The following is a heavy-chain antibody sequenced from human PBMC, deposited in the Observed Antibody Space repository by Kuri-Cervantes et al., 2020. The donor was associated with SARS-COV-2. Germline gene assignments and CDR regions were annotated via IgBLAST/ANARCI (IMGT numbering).Heavy chain of an antibody. Sequence: ASVKVSCKASGYTFTGHGFGWVRQAPGQRLEWMGWINAGNGNTKYSQKFQGRVTITRDTSASTAYMELSSLRSEDTAVYYCARDPQNYDFWSGYYPLDYWGQGTLVTVSS. CDR1: GYTFTGHG. J-gene: IGHJ4*02. CDR3: ARDPQNYDFWSGYYPLDY. V-gene: IGHV1-3*01. D-gene: IGHD3-3*01. CDR2: INAGNGNT.